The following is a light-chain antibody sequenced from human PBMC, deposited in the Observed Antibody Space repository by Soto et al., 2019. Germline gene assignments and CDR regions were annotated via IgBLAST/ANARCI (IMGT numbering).Light chain of an antibody. CDR1: SGSIATNY. CDR3: QSYDSSNVV. CDR2: EDI. V-gene: IGLV6-57*04. Sequence: NIMLTQPHSVSESPGKTVTISCTRSSGSIATNYVQWYRQRPGSAPTTVIYEDIHRPSGVPDRFSGSIDSSSNSASLTISGLKTEDEADFYCQSYDSSNVVFGGGTKLTVL. J-gene: IGLJ2*01.